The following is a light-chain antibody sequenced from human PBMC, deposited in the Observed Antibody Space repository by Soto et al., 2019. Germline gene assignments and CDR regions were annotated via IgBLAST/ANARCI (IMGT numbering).Light chain of an antibody. V-gene: IGLV2-14*01. J-gene: IGLJ1*01. CDR3: SSYTSSSSGV. CDR1: SSDVGGFNY. Sequence: QSVLTQPASVSGSPGQSITIPCTGTSSDVGGFNYVSWYQQHPGKTPKLLIYEVRLRPTGVSDRFSGSKSGNTASLTISGLQAEDEADYYCSSYTSSSSGVFGTGTKVTVL. CDR2: EVR.